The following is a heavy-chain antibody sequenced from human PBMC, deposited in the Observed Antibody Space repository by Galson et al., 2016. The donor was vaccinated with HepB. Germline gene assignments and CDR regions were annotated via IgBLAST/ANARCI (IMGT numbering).Heavy chain of an antibody. J-gene: IGHJ5*02. Sequence: SLRLSCAASGFTFSSYWMHWVRQAPGRGLVWVSRIKSDGTNTSYTDSVKGRFTISRDNAKNTLYLQMNSLRAEDTAVYYRARVWAYCGGDCYSSGFSPWGQGTLVTVSS. D-gene: IGHD2-21*02. CDR1: GFTFSSYW. V-gene: IGHV3-74*01. CDR2: IKSDGTNT. CDR3: ARVWAYCGGDCYSSGFSP.